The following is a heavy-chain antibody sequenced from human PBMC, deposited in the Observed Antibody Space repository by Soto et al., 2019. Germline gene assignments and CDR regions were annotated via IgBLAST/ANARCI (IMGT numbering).Heavy chain of an antibody. CDR3: AREYYYGSGGAY. CDR1: GFTFSDYY. V-gene: IGHV3-11*01. J-gene: IGHJ4*02. Sequence: GESLKISCAASGFTFSDYYMSWIRQAPGKGLEWVSYISSSGSTIYYADSVKGRFTISRDNAKNSLYLQMNSLRAEDTAVYYCAREYYYGSGGAYWGQGTLVTVSS. D-gene: IGHD3-10*01. CDR2: ISSSGSTI.